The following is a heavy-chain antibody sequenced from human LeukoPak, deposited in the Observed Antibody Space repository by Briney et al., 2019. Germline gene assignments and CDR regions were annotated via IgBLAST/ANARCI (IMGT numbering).Heavy chain of an antibody. CDR1: GFTFSSYS. Sequence: PGGSLRLSCAASGFTFSSYSMNWVRQAPGKGLEWVSSISSSSSYIYYADSVKGRFTISRDNAKNSLYLQMNSLRAEDTAVYYCARDHYYGSGSPDYMDVWGKGTTVTISS. D-gene: IGHD3-10*01. CDR2: ISSSSSYI. J-gene: IGHJ6*03. CDR3: ARDHYYGSGSPDYMDV. V-gene: IGHV3-21*01.